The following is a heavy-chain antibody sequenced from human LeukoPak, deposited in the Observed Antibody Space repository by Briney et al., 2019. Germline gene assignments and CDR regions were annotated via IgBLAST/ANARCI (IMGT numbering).Heavy chain of an antibody. J-gene: IGHJ4*02. V-gene: IGHV4-59*01. CDR3: ASARLYGSGNYPFDY. D-gene: IGHD3-10*01. CDR1: GGSISPYY. CDR2: IYYSGTT. Sequence: PSETLSLTCSVSGGSISPYYWSWIRQPPGKGLEWIGYIYYSGTTNYNPSLQSRVTISVATSKNQFSLKLSSVTAADTALYYCASARLYGSGNYPFDYWGQGTLVTVSS.